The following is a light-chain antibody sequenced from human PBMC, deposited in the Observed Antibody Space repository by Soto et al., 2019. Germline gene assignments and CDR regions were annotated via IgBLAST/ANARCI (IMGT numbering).Light chain of an antibody. Sequence: AIRMTQSPSSFSASTGDRVTITCRASQGISSYLAWYQQKPGKAPKLLIYAASTLQSGVPSRVRGSGSGTDFTLTISCLQSEDFATYYCQQYYSYPFTFGPGNKVDIK. CDR3: QQYYSYPFT. V-gene: IGKV1-8*01. CDR2: AAS. CDR1: QGISSY. J-gene: IGKJ3*01.